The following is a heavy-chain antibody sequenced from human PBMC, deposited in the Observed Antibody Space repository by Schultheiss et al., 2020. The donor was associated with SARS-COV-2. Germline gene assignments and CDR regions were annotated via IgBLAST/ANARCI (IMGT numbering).Heavy chain of an antibody. CDR2: IYYSGST. J-gene: IGHJ6*02. CDR1: GGSISSSSYY. CDR3: ARTPYGMDV. V-gene: IGHV4-61*05. Sequence: SETLSLTCTVSGGSISSSSYYWARIRQPPGKGLEWIGYIYYSGSTNYNPSLKSRVTISVDTSKNQFSLKLSSVTAADTAVYYCARTPYGMDVWGQGTTVTVSS.